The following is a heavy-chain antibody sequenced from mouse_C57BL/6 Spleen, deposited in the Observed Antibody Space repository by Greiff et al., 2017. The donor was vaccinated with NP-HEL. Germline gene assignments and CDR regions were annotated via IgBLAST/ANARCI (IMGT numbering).Heavy chain of an antibody. CDR3: ARGYDYDGAWFAY. D-gene: IGHD2-4*01. V-gene: IGHV3-1*01. Sequence: EVKLQESGPGMVKPSQSLSLTCTVTGYSITSGYDWHWIRHFPGNKLEWMGYISYSGSTNYNPSLKSRISITHDTSTNHFFLKLNSVTTEDTATYYCARGYDYDGAWFAYWGQGTLVTVSA. J-gene: IGHJ3*01. CDR1: GYSITSGYD. CDR2: ISYSGST.